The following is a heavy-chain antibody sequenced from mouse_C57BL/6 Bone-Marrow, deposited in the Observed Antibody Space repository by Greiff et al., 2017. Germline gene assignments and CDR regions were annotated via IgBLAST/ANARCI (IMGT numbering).Heavy chain of an antibody. CDR3: ARGYDYDYAMDY. J-gene: IGHJ4*01. CDR2: INPNYGTT. D-gene: IGHD2-4*01. CDR1: GYSFTDYN. Sequence: EVKLMESGSELVKPGASVKISCKASGYSFTDYNMNWVKQSNGKSLEWIGVINPNYGTTSYNQKFKGKATLTVDQSSSTAYMQLNSLTSEDSAVYYCARGYDYDYAMDYWGQGTSVTVSS. V-gene: IGHV1-39*01.